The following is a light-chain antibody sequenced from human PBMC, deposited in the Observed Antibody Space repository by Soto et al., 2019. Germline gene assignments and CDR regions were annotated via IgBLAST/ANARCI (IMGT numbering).Light chain of an antibody. J-gene: IGLJ3*02. CDR2: AND. V-gene: IGLV1-44*01. CDR3: ATWSDSLKGWV. Sequence: QSVLTQPPSASGTPGQRVTISCSGSSSNIEINPVHWYQQLPGMAPKLLIYANDHRPSGVPDRFSASKSGTSASLAISGVRSEDEAFYYCATWSDSLKGWVFGGGTKLTV. CDR1: SSNIEINP.